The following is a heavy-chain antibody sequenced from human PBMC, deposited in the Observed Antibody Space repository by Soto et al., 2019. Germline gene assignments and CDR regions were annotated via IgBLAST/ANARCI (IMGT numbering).Heavy chain of an antibody. CDR2: IYYSGST. Sequence: SETLSLTCTFSGGSIRSGDYYLSWIRQPPGKGLEWIGYIYYSGSTYYNPSLKSRVTISVDTSKNQFSLKLSSVTAADTAVYYCARVGTTYYYDSSGYYPSWFDPWGQGTLVTV. J-gene: IGHJ5*02. CDR1: GGSIRSGDYY. CDR3: ARVGTTYYYDSSGYYPSWFDP. V-gene: IGHV4-30-4*01. D-gene: IGHD3-22*01.